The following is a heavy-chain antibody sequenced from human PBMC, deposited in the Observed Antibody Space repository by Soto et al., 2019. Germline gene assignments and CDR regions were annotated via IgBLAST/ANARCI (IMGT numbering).Heavy chain of an antibody. J-gene: IGHJ6*02. V-gene: IGHV4-34*01. CDR2: INHSGST. D-gene: IGHD2-15*01. CDR3: ARGTYLYCSGGRCTRPGMDV. CDR1: GVSFSGYY. Sequence: SETLSLTCAVYGVSFSGYYWSWIRQPPGKGLEWIGEINHSGSTNYNPSLKSRVTISVDTSKNQFSLKLSSVTAADTAVYYCARGTYLYCSGGRCTRPGMDVWGQATTVTVSS.